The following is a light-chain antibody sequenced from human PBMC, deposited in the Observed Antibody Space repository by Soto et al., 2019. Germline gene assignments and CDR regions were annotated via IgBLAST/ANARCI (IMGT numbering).Light chain of an antibody. CDR1: SSDVGGYNY. Sequence: QSALTQPASVSGSPGQSITISCTGTSSDVGGYNYVSWYQQHPGKAPKLMIYDVSNRPSGVSNRFSGSKSGNTASLTISGLQAEDEADYYCSSYTTRSTFFGGGTKVTVL. J-gene: IGLJ2*01. V-gene: IGLV2-14*01. CDR2: DVS. CDR3: SSYTTRSTF.